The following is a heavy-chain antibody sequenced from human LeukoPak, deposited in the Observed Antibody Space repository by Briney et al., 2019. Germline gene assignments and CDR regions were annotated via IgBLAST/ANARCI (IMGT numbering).Heavy chain of an antibody. J-gene: IGHJ4*02. CDR3: AREANAVAHY. V-gene: IGHV3-21*01. D-gene: IGHD6-19*01. Sequence: GGSLRLSCAASGFTFSSYNMNWVRQAPGKGLEWVSSISSSSSYIYYADSVKGRFTISRDNAKNSLYLQMNSLRAEDTALYYCAREANAVAHYWGQGTLVTVSS. CDR1: GFTFSSYN. CDR2: ISSSSSYI.